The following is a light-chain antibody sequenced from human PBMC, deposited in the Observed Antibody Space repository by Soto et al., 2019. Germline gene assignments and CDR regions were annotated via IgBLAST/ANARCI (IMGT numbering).Light chain of an antibody. J-gene: IGLJ3*02. CDR2: GNS. CDR1: SSNIGAGYD. Sequence: QSVLTQPPSVSGAPGQRVTISCTGSSSNIGAGYDVHWYQQLPGTAPKLLIYGNSNRPSGVPDRFSGSKSGTSASLAITGLQAEDEADYYCQSYDSSLRGWVFGGGTKLIVL. V-gene: IGLV1-40*01. CDR3: QSYDSSLRGWV.